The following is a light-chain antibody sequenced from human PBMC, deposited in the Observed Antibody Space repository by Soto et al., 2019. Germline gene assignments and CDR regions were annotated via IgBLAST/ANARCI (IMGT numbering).Light chain of an antibody. J-gene: IGLJ2*01. Sequence: QSALTQPASVSGSPGQSITISCTGTSSDVGGYNYVSWYQQHPGKAPKLMIYDVSNRPSGVSNRFSGSKSGNTASLTISGLQAEDEADYYCSSYTSSSTLCVFGGGTKLIGL. CDR1: SSDVGGYNY. CDR3: SSYTSSSTLCV. V-gene: IGLV2-14*01. CDR2: DVS.